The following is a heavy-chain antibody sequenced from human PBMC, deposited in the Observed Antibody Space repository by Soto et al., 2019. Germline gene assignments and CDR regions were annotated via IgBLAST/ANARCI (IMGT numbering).Heavy chain of an antibody. J-gene: IGHJ5*02. V-gene: IGHV4-39*01. CDR2: IYYSGST. CDR1: GGSISSSSYY. CDR3: ARLWDWRGTGWFDP. Sequence: SETLSLTCTVSGGSISSSSYYWGWIRQPPGKGLEWIGSIYYSGSTYYNPSLKSRVTISVDTSKNQFSLKLSSVTAADTAVYYCARLWDWRGTGWFDPWGQGTLVTVSS. D-gene: IGHD2-8*02.